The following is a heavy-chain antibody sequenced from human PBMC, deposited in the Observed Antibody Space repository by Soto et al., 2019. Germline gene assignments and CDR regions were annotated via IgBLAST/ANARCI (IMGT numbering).Heavy chain of an antibody. CDR3: ARGLGLGDC. J-gene: IGHJ4*02. Sequence: QVQLVQSGAEVKKPGASVKVSCKASGYTFSSYYIHWVRQAPGQGLEWIGIINPNGGSTNYAQNSMGRHTATRDTSTATVYMDLRALTSDDTAMYYCARGLGLGDCWGQGTLVTVSS. D-gene: IGHD3-9*01. V-gene: IGHV1-46*01. CDR2: INPNGGST. CDR1: GYTFSSYY.